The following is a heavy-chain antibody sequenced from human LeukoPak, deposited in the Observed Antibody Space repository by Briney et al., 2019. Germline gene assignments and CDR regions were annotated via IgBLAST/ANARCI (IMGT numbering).Heavy chain of an antibody. J-gene: IGHJ5*02. CDR2: IYTSGST. V-gene: IGHV4-4*09. CDR1: GGSISSYY. D-gene: IGHD3-10*01. Sequence: SETLSLTCTVSGGSISSYYWSWIRQPPGKGLEWIGYIYTSGSTNYNPSLKSRVTISVDTSKNQFSLKLSSVTAADTAVYYCARDPYGSGSCYSRDNWFDPWGQGTLVTVSS. CDR3: ARDPYGSGSCYSRDNWFDP.